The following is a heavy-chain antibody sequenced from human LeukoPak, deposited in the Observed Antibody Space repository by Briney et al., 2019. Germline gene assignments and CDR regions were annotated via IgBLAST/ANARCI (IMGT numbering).Heavy chain of an antibody. CDR2: INHSGST. Sequence: PSETLSLTCAVYGGSFSGYYWSWIRQPPGKGLEWIGEINHSGSTNYNPSLKSRVTISVDTSKNQFSLKLSSVTAADTAVYYCARVVSYWGTRKCERYFDLWGRGTLVTVSS. CDR1: GGSFSGYY. CDR3: ARVVSYWGTRKCERYFDL. J-gene: IGHJ2*01. V-gene: IGHV4-34*01. D-gene: IGHD3-16*01.